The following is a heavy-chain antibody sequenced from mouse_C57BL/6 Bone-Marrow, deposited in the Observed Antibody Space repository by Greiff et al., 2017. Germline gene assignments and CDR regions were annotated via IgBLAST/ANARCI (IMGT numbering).Heavy chain of an antibody. CDR1: GYTFTDYE. J-gene: IGHJ4*01. V-gene: IGHV1-15*01. CDR2: IDPETGGT. D-gene: IGHD2-3*01. CDR3: TRGSYDGYYAMDY. Sequence: QLQQSGADLVRPGASVTLSCKASGYTFTDYEMHWVKQTPVHGLEWIGAIDPETGGTAYNQKFKGTAILTADKSSSTAYMVLRSLTSEASVVYYCTRGSYDGYYAMDYWGQGTSVTVSS.